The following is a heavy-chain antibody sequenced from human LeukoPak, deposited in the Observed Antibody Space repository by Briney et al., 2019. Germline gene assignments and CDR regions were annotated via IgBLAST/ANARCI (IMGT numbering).Heavy chain of an antibody. J-gene: IGHJ4*02. CDR2: ISGSGGST. Sequence: PGGSLRLSCAASGFTFRSYAMSWVRQAPGKGLDWVSGISGSGGSTFYADSVKGRFTISRDNSRNTLYLQMNSLRAEDTAVYYCAKDFLRFIAAADPFDYWGQGTLVTVSS. CDR3: AKDFLRFIAAADPFDY. CDR1: GFTFRSYA. V-gene: IGHV3-23*01. D-gene: IGHD6-13*01.